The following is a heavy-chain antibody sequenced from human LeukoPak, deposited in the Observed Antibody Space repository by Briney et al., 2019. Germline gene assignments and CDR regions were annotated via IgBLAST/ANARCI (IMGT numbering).Heavy chain of an antibody. J-gene: IGHJ4*02. V-gene: IGHV1-24*01. CDR1: GYTLTELS. D-gene: IGHD4-23*01. Sequence: ASVKVSCKVSGYTLTELSMHWVRQAPGKGLEWMGGFDPEDGETIYAQKFQGRVTMTEDTSTDTAYMELSSLRSEDTAVYYCARVRPEHDYGGNTPTTYYFDYWGQGTLVTVSS. CDR2: FDPEDGET. CDR3: ARVRPEHDYGGNTPTTYYFDY.